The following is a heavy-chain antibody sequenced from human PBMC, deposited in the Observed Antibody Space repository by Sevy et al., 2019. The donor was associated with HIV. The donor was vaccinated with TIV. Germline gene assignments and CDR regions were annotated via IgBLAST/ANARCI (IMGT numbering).Heavy chain of an antibody. D-gene: IGHD3-22*01. Sequence: GGSLRLSCAASGFTVTNYVIHWVRQAPGKGLEWVALISVDGTNKQYADSVKGRFTISRDVPKNTVYVEMTSLTVEDTALYYCVRETGGSGSAGFFGDWGQGTLVTVSS. J-gene: IGHJ4*02. CDR2: ISVDGTNK. CDR3: VRETGGSGSAGFFGD. V-gene: IGHV3-30*03. CDR1: GFTVTNYV.